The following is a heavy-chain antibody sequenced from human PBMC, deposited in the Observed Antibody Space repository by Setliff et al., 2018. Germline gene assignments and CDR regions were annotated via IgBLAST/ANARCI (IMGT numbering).Heavy chain of an antibody. D-gene: IGHD3-22*01. CDR1: GGSFSTYY. J-gene: IGHJ4*02. V-gene: IGHV4-34*01. CDR3: ASSSGFYYYDSSGYDY. CDR2: INHSGST. Sequence: SETLSLTCAVYGGSFSTYYWIWIRQPPGKGLEWIGEINHSGSTNYNPSLKSRVTISVDTSKNQLSLKLSSVTAADTAVYYCASSSGFYYYDSSGYDYWGQGTLVTVSS.